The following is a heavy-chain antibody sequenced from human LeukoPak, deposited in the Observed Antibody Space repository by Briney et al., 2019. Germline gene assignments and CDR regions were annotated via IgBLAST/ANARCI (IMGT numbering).Heavy chain of an antibody. CDR1: GYSFTTYW. CDR2: IYPGDSDT. V-gene: IGHV5-51*01. CDR3: ARGNSGYYFDN. Sequence: GESLKISCKGSGYSFTTYWIGWVRQMPGKGLGWMGIIYPGDSDTTYSPSFQGQVTISADKSISTAYLQWSSLKASDSAMYYCARGNSGYYFDNWGQGTLVTVSS. D-gene: IGHD4-23*01. J-gene: IGHJ4*02.